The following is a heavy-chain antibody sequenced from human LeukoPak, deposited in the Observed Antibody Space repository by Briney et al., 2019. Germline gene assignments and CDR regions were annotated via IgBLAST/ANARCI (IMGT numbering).Heavy chain of an antibody. CDR2: INQDGNKK. CDR1: GLTLSRYW. D-gene: IGHD1-1*01. Sequence: GGSLRLSCAASGLTLSRYWMTWVRQAPGKGLEWVANINQDGNKKYYVDSMKGRFTISRDNAKNSLYLQMNSLRVEDTAVYYCAEGTTGWGQGTLVTVSS. CDR3: AEGTTG. J-gene: IGHJ1*01. V-gene: IGHV3-7*01.